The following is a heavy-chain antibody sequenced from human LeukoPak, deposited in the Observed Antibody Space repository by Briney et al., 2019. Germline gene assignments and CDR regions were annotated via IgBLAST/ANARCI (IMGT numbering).Heavy chain of an antibody. Sequence: GGSLRLSCADSGFTFSTSWMAWVRQAPGKGLEWVANIKEDGSAKNYVGSVKGRFTVSRDNAKKSVYLEMNSLRAEDRAVYYCARDRAYNRFDYWGQGTLVTVSS. D-gene: IGHD5-24*01. J-gene: IGHJ4*02. CDR3: ARDRAYNRFDY. CDR1: GFTFSTSW. CDR2: IKEDGSAK. V-gene: IGHV3-7*01.